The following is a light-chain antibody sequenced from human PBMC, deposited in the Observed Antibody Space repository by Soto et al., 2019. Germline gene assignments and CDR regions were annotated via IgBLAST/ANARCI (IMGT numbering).Light chain of an antibody. CDR2: DVS. J-gene: IGLJ2*01. CDR1: SSDVGGYDY. Sequence: QSVLTQPRSVSGSPGQSVTISCTGTSSDVGGYDYVSWYQQHPGKAPKLIIYDVSKWPSGVPDRFSGSRSGNTASLTVSGLQAEDEADYYCCSFAASNTLVFGGGTKLTVL. V-gene: IGLV2-11*01. CDR3: CSFAASNTLV.